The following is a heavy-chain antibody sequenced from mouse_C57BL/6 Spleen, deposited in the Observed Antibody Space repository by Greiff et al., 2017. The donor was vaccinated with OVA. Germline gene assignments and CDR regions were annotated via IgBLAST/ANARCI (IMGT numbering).Heavy chain of an antibody. CDR3: ARLGTTVVEDFDV. CDR1: GYTFTSYW. Sequence: QVHVKQPGAELVKPGASVKLSCKASGYTFTSYWMHWVKQRPGQGLEWIGMIHPNSGSTNYNEKFKSKATLTVDKSSSTAYMQLSSLTSEDSAVYYCARLGTTVVEDFDVWGTGTTVTVSS. V-gene: IGHV1-64*01. J-gene: IGHJ1*03. D-gene: IGHD1-1*01. CDR2: IHPNSGST.